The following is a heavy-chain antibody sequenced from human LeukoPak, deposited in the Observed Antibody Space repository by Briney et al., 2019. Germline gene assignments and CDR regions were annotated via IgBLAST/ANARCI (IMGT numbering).Heavy chain of an antibody. D-gene: IGHD2-15*01. CDR2: ISAYNGNT. V-gene: IGHV1-18*01. CDR3: ARDRDSRISDY. Sequence: ASVKVSCKASGYTFTSYGISWLRQAPGQGLKWMGWISAYNGNTNYAQKLQGRVTMTTDTSTSTAYMELRSLRSDDTAVYYCARDRDSRISDYWGQGTLVTVSS. CDR1: GYTFTSYG. J-gene: IGHJ4*02.